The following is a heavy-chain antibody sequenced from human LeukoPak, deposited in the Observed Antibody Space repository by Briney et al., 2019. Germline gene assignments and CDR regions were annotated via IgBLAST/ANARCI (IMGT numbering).Heavy chain of an antibody. CDR3: ARERSGSYIWLFDY. J-gene: IGHJ4*02. CDR1: GFTFSYYV. D-gene: IGHD3-10*01. CDR2: ISYDGDNE. Sequence: GGSLRLSCAASGFTFSYYVMHWVRQAPGEGLEWVAVISYDGDNEYYADSVKGRFTISRDNPKNTLFLQMNSLRVEDTAVYYCARERSGSYIWLFDYWGQGTLVTVSS. V-gene: IGHV3-30*03.